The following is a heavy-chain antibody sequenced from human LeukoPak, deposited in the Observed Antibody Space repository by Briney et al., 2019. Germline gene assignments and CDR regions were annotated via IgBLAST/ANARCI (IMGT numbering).Heavy chain of an antibody. CDR3: AKRGGVDY. Sequence: GGSLRLSCAASGFTFSSYAVYWVRQAPGRGLEWVSSNSGGSTYYADSVKGRFTISRDNSKNTLYLQMNSLRAEDTAIYYCAKRGGVDYWGQGTLVTVSS. CDR1: GFTFSSYA. J-gene: IGHJ4*02. CDR2: NSGGST. D-gene: IGHD3-10*01. V-gene: IGHV3-23*01.